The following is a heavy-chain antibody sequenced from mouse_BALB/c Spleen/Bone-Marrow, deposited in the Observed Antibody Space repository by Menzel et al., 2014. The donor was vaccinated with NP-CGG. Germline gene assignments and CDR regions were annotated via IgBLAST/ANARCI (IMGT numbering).Heavy chain of an antibody. CDR1: GFTFSDYY. V-gene: IGHV5-12*02. J-gene: IGHJ3*01. Sequence: DVQLVESGGGLGQPGGSLKLSCATSGFTFSDYYMYWVRQTPEKRLEWVAYISNGGGSTYYPDTVKGRFTISRDNAKNTLYLQMSRLKSEDTAMYYCARQGIYYGYDPFAYWGQGTLVTVS. CDR2: ISNGGGST. D-gene: IGHD2-2*01. CDR3: ARQGIYYGYDPFAY.